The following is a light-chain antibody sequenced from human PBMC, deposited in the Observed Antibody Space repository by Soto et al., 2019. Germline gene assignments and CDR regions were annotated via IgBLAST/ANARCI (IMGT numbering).Light chain of an antibody. CDR1: SIDVGSYNL. CDR3: CSYAGSSYV. V-gene: IGLV2-23*01. CDR2: EGS. Sequence: QSVLTQPASVSGSPGQSITISCTGTSIDVGSYNLVSWYQQHPGKAPKLMIYEGSKRPSGVSNRFSGSKSGNTASLTISGLQAEDEADSYCCSYAGSSYVFGTGTKVTV. J-gene: IGLJ1*01.